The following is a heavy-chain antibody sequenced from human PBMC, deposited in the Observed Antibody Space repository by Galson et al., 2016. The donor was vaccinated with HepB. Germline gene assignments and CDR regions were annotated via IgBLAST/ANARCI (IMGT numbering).Heavy chain of an antibody. D-gene: IGHD5-24*01. CDR2: IIPMFGTP. CDR3: ARPRTDFDGGWLQVFDRFDY. J-gene: IGHJ4*02. CDR1: GGSFSSYA. V-gene: IGHV1-69*13. Sequence: SVKVSCKASGGSFSSYAISWVRQAPGQGLEWMGGIIPMFGTPNYAQKFQGRVRIIADESTSTVYMGLSSLRSEDTAVYYCARPRTDFDGGWLQVFDRFDYWGQGTLVTVSS.